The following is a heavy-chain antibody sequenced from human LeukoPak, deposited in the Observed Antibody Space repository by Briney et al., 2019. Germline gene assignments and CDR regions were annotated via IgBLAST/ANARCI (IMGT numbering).Heavy chain of an antibody. D-gene: IGHD5-18*01. Sequence: SETLSLTCAVYGGSFSGYYWSWIRQPPGKGLEWIGEINHSGSTNYNPSLESRVTISVDTSKNQFSLKLSSVTATDTAVYYCARGRYSVLDYWGQGTLVTVSS. V-gene: IGHV4-34*01. CDR1: GGSFSGYY. CDR3: ARGRYSVLDY. CDR2: INHSGST. J-gene: IGHJ4*02.